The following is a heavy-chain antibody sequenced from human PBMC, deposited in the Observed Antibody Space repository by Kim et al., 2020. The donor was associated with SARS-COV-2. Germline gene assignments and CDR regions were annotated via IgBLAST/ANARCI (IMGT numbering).Heavy chain of an antibody. V-gene: IGHV4-31*02. J-gene: IGHJ6*03. Sequence: HNPPLKSRVIISEAPSKNQFSLNLRSVTAADTAVYYCARSRGVYYYYMDVWGKGTTVTVSS. CDR3: ARSRGVYYYYMDV. D-gene: IGHD2-8*01.